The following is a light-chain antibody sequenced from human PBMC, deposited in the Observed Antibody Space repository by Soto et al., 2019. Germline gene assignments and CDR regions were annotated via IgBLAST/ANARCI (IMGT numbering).Light chain of an antibody. Sequence: DIQMTQSPSSLSASVGDRVTITCRASQSISSYLNWYQQKPGKAPKLLIYAASTLQSGVPSRFRGSGSGTDFTLTISSLQPEDFATYYCQQSSTFGPGTKVDIK. CDR2: AAS. J-gene: IGKJ3*01. CDR3: QQSST. CDR1: QSISSY. V-gene: IGKV1-39*01.